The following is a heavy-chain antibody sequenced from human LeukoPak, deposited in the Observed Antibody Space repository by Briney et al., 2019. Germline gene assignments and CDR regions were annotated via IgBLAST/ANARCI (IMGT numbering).Heavy chain of an antibody. V-gene: IGHV3-21*06. Sequence: GGSLRLSCAASGFSVSNYVVNWVRQAPGKGLEWVSCISNTYSAIYYADSVKGRFTVSRDNAKNSVYLQMNSLTVEDTAVYYCARDPTSDRFQYFDFWGQGALVTVSS. D-gene: IGHD2-21*02. CDR2: ISNTYSAI. J-gene: IGHJ4*02. CDR3: ARDPTSDRFQYFDF. CDR1: GFSVSNYV.